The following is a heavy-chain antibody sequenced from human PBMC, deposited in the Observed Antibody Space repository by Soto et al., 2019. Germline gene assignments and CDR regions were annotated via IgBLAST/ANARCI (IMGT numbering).Heavy chain of an antibody. Sequence: GGSLRLSCAASGFTFSSYSMNWVRQAPGKGLEWVSYISSSSTIYYADSVKGRFTISRDNAKNSLYLQMNSLRDEDTAVYYCARDHANAYYYDSSGFPYWGQGTLVTVSS. V-gene: IGHV3-48*02. CDR2: ISSSSTI. CDR1: GFTFSSYS. CDR3: ARDHANAYYYDSSGFPY. D-gene: IGHD3-22*01. J-gene: IGHJ4*02.